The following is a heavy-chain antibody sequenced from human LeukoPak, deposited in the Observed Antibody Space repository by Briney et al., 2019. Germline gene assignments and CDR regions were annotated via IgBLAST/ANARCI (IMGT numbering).Heavy chain of an antibody. D-gene: IGHD2-15*01. J-gene: IGHJ4*02. CDR3: TTDSPLGSTFDY. V-gene: IGHV3-15*01. Sequence: GGSLRLSCAASGFTFSNAWMSWVRQAPGKGLEWVGRIKSKTDGGTTDYAAPVKGRFTISRDDSKNTLYLQMNSLKTEDTAVYYCTTDSPLGSTFDYWGQGTLVTVSS. CDR1: GFTFSNAW. CDR2: IKSKTDGGTT.